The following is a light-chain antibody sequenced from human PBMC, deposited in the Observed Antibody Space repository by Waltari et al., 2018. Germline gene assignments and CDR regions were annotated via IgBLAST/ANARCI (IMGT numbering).Light chain of an antibody. CDR3: QQANSFPIT. V-gene: IGKV1-12*01. Sequence: GDRVTKTCRASQDIRNWLAWNQQKPGKAPNLLIYVTSSLQTGVPSRCSGSGSGTEFTLTISILQPEDFATYYCQQANSFPITVGPGTKVDFK. CDR1: QDIRNW. CDR2: VTS. J-gene: IGKJ3*01.